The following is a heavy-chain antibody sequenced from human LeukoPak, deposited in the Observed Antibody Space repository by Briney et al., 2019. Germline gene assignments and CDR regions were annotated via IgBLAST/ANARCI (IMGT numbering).Heavy chain of an antibody. D-gene: IGHD3-10*01. CDR1: GFSFSSYG. CDR3: AKLSYAFGSVVYLMDV. Sequence: PGGSLRLSCATSGFSFSSYGMNWVRQAPGKGLEWVAFIRYDGSEQYYGDSVKGRFTISRDNSKNTLYLQMNSLRDEDTAVYYCAKLSYAFGSVVYLMDVWGKGTTVTISS. V-gene: IGHV3-30*02. CDR2: IRYDGSEQ. J-gene: IGHJ6*03.